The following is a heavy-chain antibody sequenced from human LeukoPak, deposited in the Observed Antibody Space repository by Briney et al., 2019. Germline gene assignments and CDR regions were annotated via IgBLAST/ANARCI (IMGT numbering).Heavy chain of an antibody. CDR1: GFTFSSYS. D-gene: IGHD6-6*01. CDR3: ARDAEGIAAQL. V-gene: IGHV3-21*01. J-gene: IGHJ4*02. Sequence: PGGSLRLSCAASGFTFSSYSMNWVRQAPGKGLEWVSSISSSSSYIYYADSVKGRFTISRDNAKNSPYLQMNSLRAEDTAVYYCARDAEGIAAQLWGQGTLVTVSS. CDR2: ISSSSSYI.